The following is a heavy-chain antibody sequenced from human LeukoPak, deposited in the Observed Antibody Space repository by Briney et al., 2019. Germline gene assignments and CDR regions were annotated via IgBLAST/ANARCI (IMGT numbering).Heavy chain of an antibody. CDR3: ARDGYPPLTAVAGTYETYYYYGMDV. CDR2: INPSGGST. D-gene: IGHD6-19*01. V-gene: IGHV1-46*01. J-gene: IGHJ6*02. CDR1: GYTFTSYY. Sequence: ASVKVSCKASGYTFTSYYMHWVRQAPGQGLEWMGIINPSGGSTSYAQKFQGRVTMTRDTSTSTAYMELSSLRSEDTAVYYCARDGYPPLTAVAGTYETYYYYGMDVWGQGTTVTVSS.